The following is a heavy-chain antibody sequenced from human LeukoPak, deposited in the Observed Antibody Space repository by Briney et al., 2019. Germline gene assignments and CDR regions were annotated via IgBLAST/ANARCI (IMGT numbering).Heavy chain of an antibody. D-gene: IGHD1-26*01. CDR2: IYYSGST. CDR1: GGSISSYY. V-gene: IGHV4-59*01. CDR3: ARDPGSYLNAAFDI. J-gene: IGHJ3*02. Sequence: SETLSLTCTVSGGSISSYYWSWIRQPPGKGLEWIGYIYYSGSTNYNPSLKSRVTISVDTSKNQFSLKLSSVTAADTAVYYCARDPGSYLNAAFDIWGQGTMVTVSS.